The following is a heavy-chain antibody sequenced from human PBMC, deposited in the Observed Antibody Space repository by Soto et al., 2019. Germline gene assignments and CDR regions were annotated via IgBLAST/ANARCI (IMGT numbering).Heavy chain of an antibody. Sequence: GESLKISCAASGFTFSSYAMHWVRQAPGKGLEWVAVISYDGSNKYYADSVKGRFTISRDNSKNTLYLQMNSLRAEDTAVYYCARAAGDYEYFQHWGQGTLVTVSS. D-gene: IGHD4-17*01. CDR3: ARAAGDYEYFQH. V-gene: IGHV3-30*04. CDR1: GFTFSSYA. J-gene: IGHJ1*01. CDR2: ISYDGSNK.